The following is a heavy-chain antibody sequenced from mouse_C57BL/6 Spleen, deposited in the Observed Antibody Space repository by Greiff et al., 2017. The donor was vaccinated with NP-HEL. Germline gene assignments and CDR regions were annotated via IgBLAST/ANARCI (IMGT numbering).Heavy chain of an antibody. V-gene: IGHV3-6*01. CDR1: GYSITSGYY. J-gene: IGHJ2*01. Sequence: EVQLVESGPGLVKPSQSLSLTCSVTGYSITSGYYWNWIRQFPGNKLEWMGYISYDGSNNYNPSLKNRISITRDTSKNQFFLKLNSVTTEDTATYYCARSPRDYFDYWGQGTTLTVSS. CDR2: ISYDGSN. CDR3: ARSPRDYFDY.